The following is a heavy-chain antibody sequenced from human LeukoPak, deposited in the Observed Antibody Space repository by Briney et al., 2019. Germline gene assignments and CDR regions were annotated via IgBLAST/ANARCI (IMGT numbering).Heavy chain of an antibody. J-gene: IGHJ4*02. CDR3: AMLTPAYYFDY. CDR1: GYSISSGYY. Sequence: SETLSLTCTVSGYSISSGYYWGWIRQPPGKGLEWIGSIYHSGSTYYNPSLKSRVTISVDTSKNQFPLKLSSVTAADTAVYYCAMLTPAYYFDYWGQGTLVTVSS. D-gene: IGHD1-14*01. CDR2: IYHSGST. V-gene: IGHV4-38-2*02.